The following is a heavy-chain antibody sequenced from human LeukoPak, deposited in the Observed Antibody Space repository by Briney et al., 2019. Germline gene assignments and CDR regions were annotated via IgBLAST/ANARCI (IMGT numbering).Heavy chain of an antibody. Sequence: GGSLRLSCAASGFTFSSYSMNWVRQAPGKGLEWVSSISSSSSYIYYADSVKGRFTISRDNSKNTLYLQMNSLRAEDTAVYYCAKDLGWFGELLQNNWFDPWGQGTLVTVSS. J-gene: IGHJ5*02. D-gene: IGHD3-10*01. CDR2: ISSSSSYI. CDR3: AKDLGWFGELLQNNWFDP. V-gene: IGHV3-21*01. CDR1: GFTFSSYS.